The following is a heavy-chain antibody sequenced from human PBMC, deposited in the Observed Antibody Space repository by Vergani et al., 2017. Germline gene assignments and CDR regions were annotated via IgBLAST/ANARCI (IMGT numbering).Heavy chain of an antibody. V-gene: IGHV1-69*06. CDR3: ARGGYYYDSSGYYRDAFDS. CDR1: GGPFSSYA. D-gene: IGHD3-22*01. CDR2: IIPIFGTA. J-gene: IGHJ3*02. Sequence: QVQLVQSGAEVKKPGSSVKVSCKASGGPFSSYAISWVRQAPGQGLEWMGGIIPIFGTANYAQKLQGRVTLTADKSTSTAYMELSSLRSEDTAVYYCARGGYYYDSSGYYRDAFDSWGQGTTVTVSS.